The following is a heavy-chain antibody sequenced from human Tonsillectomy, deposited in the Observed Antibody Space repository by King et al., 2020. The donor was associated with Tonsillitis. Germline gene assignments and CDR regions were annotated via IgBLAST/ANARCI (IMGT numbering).Heavy chain of an antibody. D-gene: IGHD4-17*01. CDR3: ARRDGALDYYYYGMDV. CDR1: GFTFSSYA. Sequence: VQLVESGGGVVQPGRSLRLSCAASGFTFSSYAMYWVRQAPGKGLEWVADISFDGTNKYYADSVKGRFTISRDNSRDTLYLHMSSLRTEDTAVCYCARRDGALDYYYYGMDVWGQGTTVTVSS. CDR2: ISFDGTNK. J-gene: IGHJ6*02. V-gene: IGHV3-30-3*01.